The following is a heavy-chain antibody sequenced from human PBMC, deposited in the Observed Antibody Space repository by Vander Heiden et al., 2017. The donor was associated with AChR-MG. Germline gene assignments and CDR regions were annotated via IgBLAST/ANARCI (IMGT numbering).Heavy chain of an antibody. Sequence: VQPVQSGAAVKKPGATMKISCKDSGSTFTDHYIHWVQQAPGKGLELMGLVDPEDAETIFAEQYQGRITITADTSTDTAYMALSSLRSEDTAVYFCAIGYGGRLSYFDSWGPGTLVTVSS. CDR1: GSTFTDHY. V-gene: IGHV1-69-2*01. D-gene: IGHD5-18*01. CDR2: VDPEDAET. J-gene: IGHJ4*02. CDR3: AIGYGGRLSYFDS.